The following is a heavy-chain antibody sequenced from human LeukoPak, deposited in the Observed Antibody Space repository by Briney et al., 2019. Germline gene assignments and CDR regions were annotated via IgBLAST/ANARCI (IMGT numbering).Heavy chain of an antibody. CDR1: GTIYY. CDR3: ARRTATKTIDY. J-gene: IGHJ4*02. CDR2: INPNSGGT. D-gene: IGHD2-21*02. V-gene: IGHV1-2*02. Sequence: ASVKVSCKSSGTIYYVHWVRQAPGQGLEWMGWINPNSGGTNYAQKFQGRVTMTRDTSISTAYMELSRLRSDDTAVYYCARRTATKTIDYWGQGTLVTVSS.